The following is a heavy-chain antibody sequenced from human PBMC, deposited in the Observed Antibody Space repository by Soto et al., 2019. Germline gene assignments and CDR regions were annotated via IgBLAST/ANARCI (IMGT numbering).Heavy chain of an antibody. V-gene: IGHV1-18*01. Sequence: QDQLVQSGPAVKRPGASVKVSCKASGYTFTSYGISWVRQAPGQGLEWMGWISGYNVNTEYAQNFQGRVTMTTDTSTSTAYMELRSLRSDDTAVYYGAKRRSWVIMGPNWLDPWGQGTLVTVSS. CDR3: AKRRSWVIMGPNWLDP. CDR2: ISGYNVNT. D-gene: IGHD2-8*01. CDR1: GYTFTSYG. J-gene: IGHJ5*02.